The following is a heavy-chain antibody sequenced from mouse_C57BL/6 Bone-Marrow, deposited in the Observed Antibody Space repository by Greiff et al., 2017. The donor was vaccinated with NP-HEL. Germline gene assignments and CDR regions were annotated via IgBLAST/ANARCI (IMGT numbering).Heavy chain of an antibody. CDR1: GFTFSSYG. J-gene: IGHJ3*01. CDR2: ISSGGSYT. CDR3: AKIYEGYTY. V-gene: IGHV5-6*01. D-gene: IGHD2-3*01. Sequence: EVQLVESGGDLVKPGGSLKLSCAASGFTFSSYGMSWVRQTPDKRLEWVATISSGGSYTYYPDSVKGRFAISRDNAKNTLYLQMSSLKSEDTAMYYCAKIYEGYTYWGQGTLVTVSA.